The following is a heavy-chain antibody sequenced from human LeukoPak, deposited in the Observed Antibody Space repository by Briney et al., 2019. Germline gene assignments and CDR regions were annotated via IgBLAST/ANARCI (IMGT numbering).Heavy chain of an antibody. D-gene: IGHD2-8*01. Sequence: PGRSLRLSCIASGFTFGDFAMSWVRQAPGKGLEWLGFIRTRPHGGTTEYAASVKARFTISRDDSKSTAYLQMNSLKTEDTAVYYCTRGDGTGVLWGQGTLVTVSS. CDR1: GFTFGDFA. J-gene: IGHJ4*02. V-gene: IGHV3-49*04. CDR2: IRTRPHGGTT. CDR3: TRGDGTGVL.